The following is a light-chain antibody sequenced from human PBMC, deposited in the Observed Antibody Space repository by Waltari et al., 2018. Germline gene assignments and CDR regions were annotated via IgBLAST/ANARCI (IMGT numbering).Light chain of an antibody. CDR3: QQRSEWPRT. CDR1: QSVSIY. CDR2: DAS. Sequence: EIVLTQSPATLSLSPGERDTHSCTASQSVSIYLAWYQQKPGQAPRLLIYDASNRATGIPARFSGRGSGTDFTLTINSLEPEDFAVYYCQQRSEWPRTFGGGTRVEIK. J-gene: IGKJ4*01. V-gene: IGKV3-11*01.